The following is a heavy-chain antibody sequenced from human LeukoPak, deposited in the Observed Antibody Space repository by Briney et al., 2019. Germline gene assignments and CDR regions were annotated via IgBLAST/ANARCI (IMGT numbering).Heavy chain of an antibody. D-gene: IGHD3-22*01. CDR2: ISYDGSNK. V-gene: IGHV3-30-3*01. CDR1: GFTLSSYA. Sequence: PGGSLRLSCAASGFTLSSYAMHWVRQAPGKGLEWVAVISYDGSNKYYADSVKGRFTISRDNSKNTLYLQMNSLRAEDTAVYYCARGTTYYDSSGYYGGAKFDYWGQGTLVTVSS. J-gene: IGHJ4*02. CDR3: ARGTTYYDSSGYYGGAKFDY.